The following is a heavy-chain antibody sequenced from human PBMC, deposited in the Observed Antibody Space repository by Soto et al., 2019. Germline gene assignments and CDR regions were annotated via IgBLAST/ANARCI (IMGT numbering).Heavy chain of an antibody. CDR3: ARSTGVVVAATSLWDV. Sequence: SETLSLTCTVSGGSISSGDYYWSWIRQHPGKGLEWIGYIYHSGSTYYNPSLKSRITISTETAKNQFSLKLSSVTAADTAVYYCARSTGVVVAATSLWDVWGQGTTVTVSS. CDR2: IYHSGST. J-gene: IGHJ6*02. V-gene: IGHV4-31*03. D-gene: IGHD2-15*01. CDR1: GGSISSGDYY.